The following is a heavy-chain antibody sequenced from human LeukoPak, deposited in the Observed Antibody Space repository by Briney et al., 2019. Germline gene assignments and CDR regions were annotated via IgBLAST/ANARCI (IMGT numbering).Heavy chain of an antibody. CDR2: ISNTAGFT. J-gene: IGHJ3*01. CDR3: AKSNYYCSDSCQPDDAFDV. V-gene: IGHV3-23*01. D-gene: IGHD2-15*01. Sequence: PGGSLRLSCAASGFTFSTYAMSWVRQVPGNGLEWVSGISNTAGFTYYADSVKGRFTISRDNSKNTLYLQLNSLRAEDTAVYYCAKSNYYCSDSCQPDDAFDVWGQGTMVTVSS. CDR1: GFTFSTYA.